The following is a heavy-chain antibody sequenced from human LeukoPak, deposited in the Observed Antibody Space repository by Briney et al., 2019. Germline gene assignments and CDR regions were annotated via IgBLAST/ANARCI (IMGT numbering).Heavy chain of an antibody. CDR1: GFTFSAYW. CDR3: ARFYGGSALDN. D-gene: IGHD3-16*01. CDR2: NSDGFSI. Sequence: GGSLRLSCAASGFTFSAYWMHWVRQAPGKGLVWVSRNSDGFSIAYADSVKGRFTISRDNAKNTLYLHMNSLRAEDTAVYYCARFYGGSALDNWGQGTMVTVSS. V-gene: IGHV3-74*01. J-gene: IGHJ3*02.